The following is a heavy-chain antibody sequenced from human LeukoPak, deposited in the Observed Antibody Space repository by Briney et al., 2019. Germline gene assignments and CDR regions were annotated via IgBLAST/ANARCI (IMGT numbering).Heavy chain of an antibody. CDR2: ISSNGGST. CDR3: VKPSYSSSWYSEGYFDY. Sequence: GGSLRLSCSASGFTSSSYAIHWVRQAPGKGLGYVSAISSNGGSTYYADSVKGRFTISRDNSKNTLYLQMSSLRAEDTAVYYCVKPSYSSSWYSEGYFDYWGQGTLVTVSS. CDR1: GFTSSSYA. D-gene: IGHD6-13*01. V-gene: IGHV3-64D*06. J-gene: IGHJ4*02.